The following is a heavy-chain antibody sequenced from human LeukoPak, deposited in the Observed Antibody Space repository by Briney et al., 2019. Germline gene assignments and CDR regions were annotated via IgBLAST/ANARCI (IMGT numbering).Heavy chain of an antibody. J-gene: IGHJ5*02. CDR1: GGSFSGYY. V-gene: IGHV4-34*01. CDR3: ARIEYSNSVGWFDP. Sequence: PSETLSLTCAVYGGSFSGYYWSWIRQPPGKGLECIGSMYYSGSTYYNPSLKSRVTISLDTSKNQFSLKLSSVTAADTAVYYCARIEYSNSVGWFDPWAREPWSPSPQ. D-gene: IGHD6-6*01. CDR2: MYYSGST.